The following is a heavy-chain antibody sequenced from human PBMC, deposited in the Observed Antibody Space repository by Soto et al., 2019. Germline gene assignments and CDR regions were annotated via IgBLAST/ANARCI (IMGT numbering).Heavy chain of an antibody. CDR3: ARKTGYYDSSGYLPDDY. CDR1: GGTFSSYA. Sequence: SVKVSCKASGGTFSSYAISWVRQAPGQGLEWMGGIIPIFGTANYAQKFQGRVTITADESTSTAYMELSSLRSEDTAVYYCARKTGYYDSSGYLPDDYWGQGTLVTVSS. D-gene: IGHD3-22*01. J-gene: IGHJ4*02. V-gene: IGHV1-69*13. CDR2: IIPIFGTA.